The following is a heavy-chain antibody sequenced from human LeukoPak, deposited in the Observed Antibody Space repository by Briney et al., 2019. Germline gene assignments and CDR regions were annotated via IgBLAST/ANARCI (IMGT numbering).Heavy chain of an antibody. CDR2: IRSKAYGETA. V-gene: IGHV3-49*02. D-gene: IGHD1-1*01. CDR3: TRDRGAYNLYDY. CDR1: GLSLRNVW. Sequence: PGRSLRLSCAVSGLSLRNVWMNWLRQAPGKGLEWVGFIRSKAYGETADYAASVKGRFTISRDDSKAIAYLQMNSLKTEDTAVYHCTRDRGAYNLYDYWGQGTLVTVSS. J-gene: IGHJ4*02.